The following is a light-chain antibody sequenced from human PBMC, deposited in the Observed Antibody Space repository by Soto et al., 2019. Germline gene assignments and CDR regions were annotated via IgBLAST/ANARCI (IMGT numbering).Light chain of an antibody. V-gene: IGKV3-11*01. CDR1: QSVSSF. CDR3: QQRSNWPPT. Sequence: EIVLTQSPATLSLSPGERATLSCRASQSVSSFLAWYQQNPGQAPRLLIYEASNRATGIPARFSGSGSGTDFTLAVSSLEPEDFAVYYCQQRSNWPPTFGGGTKVEIK. J-gene: IGKJ4*01. CDR2: EAS.